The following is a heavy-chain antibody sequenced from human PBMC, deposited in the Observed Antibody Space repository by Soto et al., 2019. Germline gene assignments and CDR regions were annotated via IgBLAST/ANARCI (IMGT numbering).Heavy chain of an antibody. J-gene: IGHJ3*02. CDR1: GFSLSTSGVG. Sequence: QITLKESGPTLVNPTQTLTLTCTFSGFSLSTSGVGVGWIRQPPGKALEWLALIYWDDDKRYSPSLKSRLTITKDTSKNQVVLTMTNMDPVDTATYYCAHSGTYYDFWSGYYTGDAFDIWGQGTMVTVSS. D-gene: IGHD3-3*01. CDR2: IYWDDDK. V-gene: IGHV2-5*02. CDR3: AHSGTYYDFWSGYYTGDAFDI.